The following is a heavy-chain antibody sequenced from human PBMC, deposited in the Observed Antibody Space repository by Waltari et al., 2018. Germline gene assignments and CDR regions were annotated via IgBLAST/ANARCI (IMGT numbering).Heavy chain of an antibody. CDR3: ARGGSYNYYYYYYYMDV. J-gene: IGHJ6*03. D-gene: IGHD1-26*01. CDR1: GYTFTSYD. V-gene: IGHV1-8*01. Sequence: QVQLVQSGAEVKKPGASVKVSCKASGYTFTSYDINWVRQATGQGLEWMGWMNPNSGNTGYAQKFQGRVTMTRNTSISTAYMELSSLRSEDTAVYYCARGGSYNYYYYYYYMDVWGKGTTVTVSS. CDR2: MNPNSGNT.